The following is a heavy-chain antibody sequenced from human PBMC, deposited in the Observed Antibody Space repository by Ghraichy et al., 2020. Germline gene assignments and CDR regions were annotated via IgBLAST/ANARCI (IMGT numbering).Heavy chain of an antibody. CDR2: MNPNSGNT. J-gene: IGHJ6*02. Sequence: ASVKVSCKASGYTFTSYDINWVRQATGQGLEWMGWMNPNSGNTGYAQKFQGRVTMTRNTSISTAYMELSSLRSEDTAVYYCARSPNRVVVNYYYGMDVWGQGTTVTVSS. V-gene: IGHV1-8*01. D-gene: IGHD3-22*01. CDR3: ARSPNRVVVNYYYGMDV. CDR1: GYTFTSYD.